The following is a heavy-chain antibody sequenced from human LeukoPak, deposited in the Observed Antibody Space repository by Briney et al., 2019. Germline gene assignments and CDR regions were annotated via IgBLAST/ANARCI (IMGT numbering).Heavy chain of an antibody. D-gene: IGHD6-19*01. Sequence: PGGSLRLSCAASGFTFSSYGMHWVRQAPGKGLEWVAVISYDGSNKYYADSVKGRFTISRDNSKNTLYLQMNSLRAEDTAVYYCAKGKSSGWYDYYYMDVWGKGTTVTVSS. CDR2: ISYDGSNK. V-gene: IGHV3-30*18. CDR1: GFTFSSYG. J-gene: IGHJ6*03. CDR3: AKGKSSGWYDYYYMDV.